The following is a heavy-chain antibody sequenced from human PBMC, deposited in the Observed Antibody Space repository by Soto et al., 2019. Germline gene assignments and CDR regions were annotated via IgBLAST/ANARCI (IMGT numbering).Heavy chain of an antibody. CDR3: GPGAGAPPYFDY. V-gene: IGHV3-23*01. D-gene: IGHD1-26*01. CDR1: GFTFSSYA. Sequence: EVQLLESGGGLVQPGGSLRLSCAASGFTFSSYAMSWVRQAPGKGLEWVSVISGSGTSTYYADSVKGRFIMSRDNSKNTLYLQMDSLGAEDTAVYYCGPGAGAPPYFDYWGQGTLVTVSS. J-gene: IGHJ4*02. CDR2: ISGSGTST.